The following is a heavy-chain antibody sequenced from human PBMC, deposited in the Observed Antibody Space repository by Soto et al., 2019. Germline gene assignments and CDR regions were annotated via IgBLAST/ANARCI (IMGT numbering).Heavy chain of an antibody. CDR3: ASAPGLYYFDS. J-gene: IGHJ4*02. Sequence: GGSLRLSCAASGLTFNTYSMNWVRQAPGKGLEWVSSISGSSAHIYYAGSVKGRFTISRDNTKNLLYLQMNSLRAEDTAVYYCASAPGLYYFDSWGQGILVTVSS. CDR2: ISGSSAHI. V-gene: IGHV3-21*06. CDR1: GLTFNTYS.